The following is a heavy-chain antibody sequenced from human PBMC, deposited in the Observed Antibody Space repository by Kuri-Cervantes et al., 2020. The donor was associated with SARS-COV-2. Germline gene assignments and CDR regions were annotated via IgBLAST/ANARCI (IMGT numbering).Heavy chain of an antibody. V-gene: IGHV3-30-3*01. D-gene: IGHD6-19*01. CDR1: GFYFNDYF. CDR2: ISYDGGNK. J-gene: IGHJ4*02. Sequence: GESLKISCAASGFYFNDYFLHWVRQSPGKGLEWVAVISYDGGNKYYADSVKGRFTISRDNSKSTLFLQMNSLRPEDTAIYYCARQTPRSGFDYWGQGARGTVSS. CDR3: ARQTPRSGFDY.